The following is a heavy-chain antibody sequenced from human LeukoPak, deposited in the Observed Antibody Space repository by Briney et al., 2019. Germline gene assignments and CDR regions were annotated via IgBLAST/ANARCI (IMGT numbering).Heavy chain of an antibody. CDR1: GYTFTSYG. CDR3: ARDRLKTSSGWYGGY. V-gene: IGHV1-18*01. CDR2: ISAYNGNT. Sequence: GASVKVSCKASGYTFTSYGISWVRQAPGQGLEWMGWISAYNGNTNYAQKLQGRVTMTTDTSTSTAYMELRSLRSDDTAVYYCARDRLKTSSGWYGGYWGQGTLVTVSS. D-gene: IGHD6-19*01. J-gene: IGHJ4*02.